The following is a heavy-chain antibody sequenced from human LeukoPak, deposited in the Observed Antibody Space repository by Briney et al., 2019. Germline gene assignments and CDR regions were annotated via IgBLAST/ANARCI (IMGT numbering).Heavy chain of an antibody. CDR3: AKQSGYDNRYYYYGMDV. V-gene: IGHV3-53*01. J-gene: IGHJ6*02. CDR2: IYSGGST. D-gene: IGHD5-12*01. CDR1: GFTVSSNY. Sequence: GGSLTLSCAASGFTVSSNYMSWVRQAPGKGLEWVSVIYSGGSTYYADSVKGRFTISRDNSKNTLYLQMSSLRAEDTAVYYCAKQSGYDNRYYYYGMDVWGQGTTVTVSS.